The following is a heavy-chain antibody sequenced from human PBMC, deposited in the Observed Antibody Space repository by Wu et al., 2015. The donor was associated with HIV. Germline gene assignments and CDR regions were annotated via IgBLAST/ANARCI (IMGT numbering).Heavy chain of an antibody. CDR3: ATPLGAARRYYFPY. CDR1: GGAFSTLT. J-gene: IGHJ4*02. Sequence: QVQLVQSGAEVKKPGSSVKVSCKASGGAFSTLTINWVRQAPGQGLEWMGGIIPILGTTNYAQKFQDRVTLTADESTSTVYMELSFLRSDDTAVYYCATPLGAARRYYFPYWGQGTLVTVSS. V-gene: IGHV1-69*16. D-gene: IGHD6-6*01. CDR2: IIPILGTT.